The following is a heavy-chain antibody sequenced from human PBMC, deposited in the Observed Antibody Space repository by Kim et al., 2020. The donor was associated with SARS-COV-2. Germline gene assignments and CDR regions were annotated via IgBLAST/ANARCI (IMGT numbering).Heavy chain of an antibody. D-gene: IGHD3-22*01. CDR2: IRSKAYGGTT. CDR3: TRDPTRRAYYDSSGPIDY. Sequence: GGSLRLSCTASGFTFGDYAMSWVRQAPGKGLEWVGFIRSKAYGGTTEYAASVKGRFTISRDDSKSIAYLQMNSLKTEDTAVYYCTRDPTRRAYYDSSGPIDYWGQGTLVTVSS. V-gene: IGHV3-49*04. J-gene: IGHJ4*02. CDR1: GFTFGDYA.